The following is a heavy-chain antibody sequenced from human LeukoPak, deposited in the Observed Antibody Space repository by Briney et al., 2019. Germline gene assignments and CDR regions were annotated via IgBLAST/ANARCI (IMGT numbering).Heavy chain of an antibody. CDR3: ARGKEGRYSSGWYDL. CDR1: GGSFSGYY. J-gene: IGHJ4*02. Sequence: SETLSLTCAVYGGSFSGYYWSWIRQPPGKGLEWIGEINHSGGTNYNPSLKSRVTISVDTSKNQFSLKLSSVTAADTAVYYCARGKEGRYSSGWYDLWGQGTLVTVSS. CDR2: INHSGGT. V-gene: IGHV4-34*01. D-gene: IGHD6-19*01.